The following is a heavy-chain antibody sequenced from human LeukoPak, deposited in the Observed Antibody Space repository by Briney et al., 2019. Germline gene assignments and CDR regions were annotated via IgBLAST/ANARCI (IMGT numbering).Heavy chain of an antibody. CDR2: ISGSGGST. Sequence: PGGSLRLSCAASGFTFSSYAMSWVRQAPGKGLEWVSAISGSGGSTYYADSVKGRFTISRDNSKNTLYLQMNSLRAEDTAVYYCASILKAAAGTLYFDSWGQGTLVTVSS. J-gene: IGHJ4*02. CDR1: GFTFSSYA. CDR3: ASILKAAAGTLYFDS. D-gene: IGHD6-13*01. V-gene: IGHV3-23*01.